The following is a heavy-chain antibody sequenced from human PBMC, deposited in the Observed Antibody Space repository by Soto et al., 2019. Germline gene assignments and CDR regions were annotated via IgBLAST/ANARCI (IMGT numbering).Heavy chain of an antibody. CDR3: ASHSYGTANYYYYGMDV. D-gene: IGHD5-18*01. V-gene: IGHV1-69*12. J-gene: IGHJ6*02. CDR2: IIPIFGTA. Sequence: QVQLVQSGAEVKKPGSSVKVSCKASGGTFSSYAISWVRQAPGQGLEWMGGIIPIFGTANYAQKFQGRVTITADESTSTAYMELSSLRSEDKAVECCASHSYGTANYYYYGMDVWGQGTTVTVSS. CDR1: GGTFSSYA.